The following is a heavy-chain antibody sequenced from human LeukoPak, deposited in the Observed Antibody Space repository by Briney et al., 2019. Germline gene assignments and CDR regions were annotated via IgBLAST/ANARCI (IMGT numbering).Heavy chain of an antibody. CDR2: IYYSGST. D-gene: IGHD4-17*01. J-gene: IGHJ4*02. CDR3: ARVYGDTTVDS. Sequence: SETLSLTCTVSGGSISSYYWSWIRQPPGKGLEWIGYIYYSGSTNYNPSLKSRVTISVDSSKTQFSLNLSSVTAADTAVYYCARVYGDTTVDSWGQGTLVTVSS. V-gene: IGHV4-59*01. CDR1: GGSISSYY.